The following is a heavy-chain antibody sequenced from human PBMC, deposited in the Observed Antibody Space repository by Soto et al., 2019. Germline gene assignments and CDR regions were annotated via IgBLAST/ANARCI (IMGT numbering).Heavy chain of an antibody. V-gene: IGHV1-18*04. D-gene: IGHD2-8*01. CDR3: ARDNGYFDV. CDR1: GYTFSSYS. Sequence: QIQMVQSGAEVNQPGASVKISCKTSGYTFSSYSINWVRQAPGQGLEWMAWISTYSGNTHYAERVQGRVTVTLDKSARTAFMEMRGLTSDDTAVYFCARDNGYFDVWGQGTLVTVSS. CDR2: ISTYSGNT. J-gene: IGHJ4*02.